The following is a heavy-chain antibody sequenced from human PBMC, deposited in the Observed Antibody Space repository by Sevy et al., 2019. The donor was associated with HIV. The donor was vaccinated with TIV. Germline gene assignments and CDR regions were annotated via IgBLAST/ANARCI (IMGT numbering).Heavy chain of an antibody. CDR1: EYTFTGYY. CDR2: INPDTGVT. J-gene: IGHJ6*02. V-gene: IGHV1-2*02. D-gene: IGHD3-3*01. Sequence: ASVKVSCKASEYTFTGYYIHWVRQAPGQGLEWMGCINPDTGVTGYVQKLQGRVSMTRDTSISTAYMELRSLSPDDTAENFCAGRFCGGAKCYEDYYFAMDVWGQGTTVTVSS. CDR3: AGRFCGGAKCYEDYYFAMDV.